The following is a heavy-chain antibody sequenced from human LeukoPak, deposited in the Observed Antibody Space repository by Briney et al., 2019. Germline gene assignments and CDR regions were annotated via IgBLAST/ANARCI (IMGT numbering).Heavy chain of an antibody. CDR3: ARGRAGGYYYYMDV. J-gene: IGHJ6*03. Sequence: SETLSLTCAVYGGSFSGYYWSWIRQPPGKGLEWIGEINHSGSTNYNPSLKSRVTISVDTSKNQFSLKLSSVTAADTAVYYCARGRAGGYYYYMDVWGKGTTVTVFS. V-gene: IGHV4-34*01. CDR1: GGSFSGYY. CDR2: INHSGST. D-gene: IGHD1-14*01.